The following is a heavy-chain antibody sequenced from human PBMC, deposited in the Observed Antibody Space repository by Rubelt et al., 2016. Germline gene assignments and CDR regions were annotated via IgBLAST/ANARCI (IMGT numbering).Heavy chain of an antibody. V-gene: IGHV3-53*04. CDR1: GFTVSSNY. CDR2: IYSGGST. CDR3: ARGYSSGWYYFDY. Sequence: EVQLVESGGGLVQPGGSLRLSCAASGFTVSSNYMSWVRQAPGKGLEWVSVIYSGGSTYYADSVKGRFTISRHNSKNTLYLQMNSLRAEDTAVYYCARGYSSGWYYFDYWGQGTLVTVSS. D-gene: IGHD6-19*01. J-gene: IGHJ4*02.